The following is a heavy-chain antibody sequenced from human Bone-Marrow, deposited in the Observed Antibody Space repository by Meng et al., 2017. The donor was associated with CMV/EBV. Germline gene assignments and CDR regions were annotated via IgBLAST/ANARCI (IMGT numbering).Heavy chain of an antibody. V-gene: IGHV3-74*01. Sequence: LSCAASGFTFSSHWMHWVRQAPGKGLMWVSRINSDGSGTHYADPVKGRFTISRDNARNTVYLQMNSLRDEDTALYYCARRCSSSCIDYWGQGTLVTVSS. CDR3: ARRCSSSCIDY. J-gene: IGHJ4*02. D-gene: IGHD6-13*01. CDR2: INSDGSGT. CDR1: GFTFSSHW.